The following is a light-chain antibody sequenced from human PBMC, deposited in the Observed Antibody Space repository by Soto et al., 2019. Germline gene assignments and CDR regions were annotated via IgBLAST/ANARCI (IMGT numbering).Light chain of an antibody. V-gene: IGKV1-33*01. J-gene: IGKJ4*01. CDR1: HGISKS. Sequence: DIQMTQSPSSLSASVGERVTITCQASHGISKSLNWCQQKPGKAPNLLIYRASNLETGVPSRFRGSGSGTDFTFTISSLQPKDIAAYYCQQYDNLPVGGGTKVEIK. CDR2: RAS. CDR3: QQYDNLP.